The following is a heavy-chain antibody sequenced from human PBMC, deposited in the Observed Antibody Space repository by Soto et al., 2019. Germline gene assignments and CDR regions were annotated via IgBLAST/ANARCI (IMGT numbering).Heavy chain of an antibody. CDR2: ISGSGATT. Sequence: GRLRRVSSGALGYNIDPYGMRWVSKAPGKGLEWVSGISGSGATTYYADSVKGRFTISRDNSTNTLSLQMNSLRAEDTAVYYCAKEIRPRQYSYDYGMEVWGKGTTVPVSS. V-gene: IGHV3-23*01. CDR3: AKEIRPRQYSYDYGMEV. CDR1: GYNIDPYG. J-gene: IGHJ6*04.